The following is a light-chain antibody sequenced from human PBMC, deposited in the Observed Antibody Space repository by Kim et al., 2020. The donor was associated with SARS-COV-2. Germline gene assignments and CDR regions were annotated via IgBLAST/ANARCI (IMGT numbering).Light chain of an antibody. J-gene: IGKJ4*01. CDR3: QQYNDWPPLT. V-gene: IGKV3-15*01. CDR1: HSVSSD. Sequence: TAERATLSCTTRHSVSSDLAWYQQRPGQAPMLLIYGVSTRATGMPARLSGSEYGTEFTLTIRCLQSEDFAVYYCQQYNDWPPLTFGGGTKVDIK. CDR2: GVS.